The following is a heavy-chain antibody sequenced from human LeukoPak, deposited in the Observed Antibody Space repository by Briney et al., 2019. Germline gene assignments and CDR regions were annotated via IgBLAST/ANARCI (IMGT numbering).Heavy chain of an antibody. J-gene: IGHJ3*01. D-gene: IGHD3-10*01. CDR2: VGVSVHTT. CDR3: AKDSFIVVRGVGSDDGFAV. Sequence: PRGSLRLSCVASGFTIATYGMSWVRQAPGKGLEWVSVVGVSVHTTHYADSVKGRFFISRDNSKNTVHLEMNSLRAEDTAVYYCAKDSFIVVRGVGSDDGFAVWGQGTMVTVSS. CDR1: GFTIATYG. V-gene: IGHV3-23*01.